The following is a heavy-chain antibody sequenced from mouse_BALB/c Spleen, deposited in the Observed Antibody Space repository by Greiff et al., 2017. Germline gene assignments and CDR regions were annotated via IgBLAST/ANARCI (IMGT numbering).Heavy chain of an antibody. CDR2: IYPGDGDT. CDR3: ARLTTVVATNFDY. CDR1: GYTFTSYW. Sequence: SGAELARPGASVKLSCKASGYTFTSYWMQWVKQRPGQGLEWIGAIYPGDGDTRYTQKFKGKATLTADKSSSTAYMQLSSLASEDSAVYYCARLTTVVATNFDYWGQGTTLTVSS. D-gene: IGHD1-1*01. V-gene: IGHV1-87*01. J-gene: IGHJ2*01.